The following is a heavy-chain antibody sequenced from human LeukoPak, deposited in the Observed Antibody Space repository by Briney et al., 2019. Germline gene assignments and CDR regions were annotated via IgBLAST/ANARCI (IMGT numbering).Heavy chain of an antibody. CDR1: GFTFSDYY. J-gene: IGHJ4*02. CDR2: ISSSGSSI. Sequence: GGSLRLSCAASGFTFSDYYMTWIRQAPGEGLEWVSYISSSGSSIYYADSVKGRFTISRDNAKKSLYMQMNSLRAEDTAVYYCARDCRDGYNCGDYWGQGTLVTVSS. V-gene: IGHV3-11*01. D-gene: IGHD5-24*01. CDR3: ARDCRDGYNCGDY.